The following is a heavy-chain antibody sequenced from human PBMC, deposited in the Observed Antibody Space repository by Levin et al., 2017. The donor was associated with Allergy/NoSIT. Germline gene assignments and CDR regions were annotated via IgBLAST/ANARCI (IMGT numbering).Heavy chain of an antibody. Sequence: GGSLRLSCKGSGYSFATYWIGWVRQMPGKGLEWMGIIYPDDSDTSYSPSFQGQVTISADKSNNTAYLQWSSLQASDTAMYYCARSGSSGYRNWFDPWGQGTLVTVSS. D-gene: IGHD3-22*01. V-gene: IGHV5-51*01. CDR3: ARSGSSGYRNWFDP. CDR1: GYSFATYW. CDR2: IYPDDSDT. J-gene: IGHJ5*02.